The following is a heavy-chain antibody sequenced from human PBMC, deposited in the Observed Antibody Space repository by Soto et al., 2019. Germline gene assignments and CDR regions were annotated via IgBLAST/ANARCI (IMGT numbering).Heavy chain of an antibody. V-gene: IGHV3-30*18. CDR2: ISYDEKSE. Sequence: QVQLVQSGGGVVQPGRSLRLSCAASGFSLSVYGMHWLRQAPGKGLEWLAVISYDEKSEYYSDSVKGRFTVSRDTSKNTWYMPMSSLKTEDTAIYYDAKDPLTCRDIWNKVYFDYWGQGTLVTVSS. J-gene: IGHJ4*02. CDR1: GFSLSVYG. D-gene: IGHD1-1*01. CDR3: AKDPLTCRDIWNKVYFDY.